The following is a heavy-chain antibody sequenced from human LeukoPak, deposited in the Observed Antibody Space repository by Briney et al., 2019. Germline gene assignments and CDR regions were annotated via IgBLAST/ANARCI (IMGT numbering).Heavy chain of an antibody. V-gene: IGHV3-11*01. CDR1: GFTFSDYY. Sequence: GGSLRLSCAASGFTFSDYYMSWIRQAPGKGLKWVSYISSSGSTIYYADSVKGRFTISRDNAKNSLYLQMNSLRAEDTAVYYCARGDLSIAAAGTSVEVFDPWGLGTLVTVSS. D-gene: IGHD6-13*01. J-gene: IGHJ5*02. CDR2: ISSSGSTI. CDR3: ARGDLSIAAAGTSVEVFDP.